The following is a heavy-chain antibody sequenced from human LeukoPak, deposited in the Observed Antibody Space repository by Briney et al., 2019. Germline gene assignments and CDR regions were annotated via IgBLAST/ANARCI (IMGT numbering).Heavy chain of an antibody. V-gene: IGHV4-34*01. CDR2: INHSGST. CDR1: GGPFSGYY. J-gene: IGHJ6*02. D-gene: IGHD2-15*01. CDR3: ARVPVVVAATPDYYYYYGMDV. Sequence: SETLSLTCAVYGGPFSGYYWSWIRQPPGKGLEWIGEINHSGSTNYNPSLKSRVTISVDTSKNQFSLKLSSVTAADTAVYYCARVPVVVAATPDYYYYYGMDVWGQGTTVTVSS.